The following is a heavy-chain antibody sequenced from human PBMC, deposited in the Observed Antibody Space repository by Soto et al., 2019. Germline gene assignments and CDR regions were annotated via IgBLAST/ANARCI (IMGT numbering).Heavy chain of an antibody. CDR2: ISWNSGSI. J-gene: IGHJ6*02. CDR3: AKDQDSSTSSYGMDV. Sequence: SLRLSCAASGFTFDDYAMHWVRQAPGKGLEWVSGISWNSGSIGYADSVKGRFTISRDNAKNSLYLQMNSLRAEDTALYYCAKDQDSSTSSYGMDVWGQGTTVTVSS. D-gene: IGHD2-2*01. CDR1: GFTFDDYA. V-gene: IGHV3-9*01.